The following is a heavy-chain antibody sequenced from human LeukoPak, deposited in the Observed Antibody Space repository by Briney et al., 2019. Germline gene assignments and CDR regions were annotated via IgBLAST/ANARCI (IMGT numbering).Heavy chain of an antibody. J-gene: IGHJ4*02. Sequence: SETLSLTCAVYGGSFSGYYWSWIRQPPGKGLEWIGEINHSGSTYYNPSLKSRVTISVDTSKNQFSLKLSSVTAADTAVYYCARDPTYDILTGYYDYWGQGTLVTVSS. V-gene: IGHV4-34*01. CDR3: ARDPTYDILTGYYDY. CDR2: INHSGST. CDR1: GGSFSGYY. D-gene: IGHD3-9*01.